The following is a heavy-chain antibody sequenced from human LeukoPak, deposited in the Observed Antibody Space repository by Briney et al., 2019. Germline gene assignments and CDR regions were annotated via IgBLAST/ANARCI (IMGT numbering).Heavy chain of an antibody. D-gene: IGHD2-8*01. CDR3: ATRRVVLMVYAILKSPERGFDP. V-gene: IGHV4-39*01. CDR1: GGSISSSSYY. J-gene: IGHJ5*02. Sequence: SETLSLTCTVSGGSISSSSYYWGWIRQPPGKGLEWIGGIYYSGSTYYNPSLTSRVTISVDTSKNQYSLKLSSVTAADTVVYYRATRRVVLMVYAILKSPERGFDPWGQGTLVTVSS. CDR2: IYYSGST.